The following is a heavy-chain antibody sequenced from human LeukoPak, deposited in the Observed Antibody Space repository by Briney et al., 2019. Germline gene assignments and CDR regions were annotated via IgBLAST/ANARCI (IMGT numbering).Heavy chain of an antibody. D-gene: IGHD5-18*01. J-gene: IGHJ4*02. Sequence: PGGSLRLSCAASGFTFSSYGMHWVRQAPGKGLEWVAFIRYDGSNKYYADSVKGRFTISRDNSKNTLYLQMNSLRAEDTAVYYCAKDRGADTAMFLGGLFDYWGQGTLVTVSS. CDR3: AKDRGADTAMFLGGLFDY. CDR1: GFTFSSYG. CDR2: IRYDGSNK. V-gene: IGHV3-30*02.